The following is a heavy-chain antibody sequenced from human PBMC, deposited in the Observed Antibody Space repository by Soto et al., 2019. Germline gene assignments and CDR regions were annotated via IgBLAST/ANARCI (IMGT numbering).Heavy chain of an antibody. CDR2: IYYTGST. Sequence: QVQLQESGPGLVKPSETLSLTFSVSGGSISSDYWSWIRQPPGKGLEWIGYIYYTGSTNYNPSLKIRVTISVDTSTNQFSLNLRSVTAADTAVYCCARSLRGVVVVAAREMDVWCQGTTVSVSS. CDR1: GGSISSDY. V-gene: IGHV4-59*12. J-gene: IGHJ6*02. CDR3: ARSLRGVVVVAAREMDV. D-gene: IGHD2-15*01.